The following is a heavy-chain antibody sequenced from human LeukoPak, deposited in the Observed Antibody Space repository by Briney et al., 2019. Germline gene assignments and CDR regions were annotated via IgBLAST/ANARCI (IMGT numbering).Heavy chain of an antibody. CDR2: IYHSGST. J-gene: IGHJ4*02. CDR3: AREISGSADY. Sequence: KPSETLSLTCTVSGYSISSGYYWGWIRPPPGKGLEWIGSIYHSGSTYYNPSLKSRVTISVDTSKNQFSLKLSSVTAADTAVYYCAREISGSADYWGQGTLVTVSS. V-gene: IGHV4-38-2*02. D-gene: IGHD1-26*01. CDR1: GYSISSGYY.